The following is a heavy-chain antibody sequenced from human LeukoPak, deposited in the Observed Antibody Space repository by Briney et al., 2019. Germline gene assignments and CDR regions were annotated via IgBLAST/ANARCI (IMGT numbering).Heavy chain of an antibody. CDR1: GISFSTYA. V-gene: IGHV3-23*01. J-gene: IGHJ4*02. D-gene: IGHD4-17*01. CDR2: ISGTGERT. CDR3: AKDERGDYLPPYYFDY. Sequence: GGSLRLSCAASGISFSTYAMSWVRQARGKGLEWVSTISGTGERTCYADSVKGRFTISRDNSKSTLYLQMNSLRAEDTAVYYCAKDERGDYLPPYYFDYWGQGTLVTVSS.